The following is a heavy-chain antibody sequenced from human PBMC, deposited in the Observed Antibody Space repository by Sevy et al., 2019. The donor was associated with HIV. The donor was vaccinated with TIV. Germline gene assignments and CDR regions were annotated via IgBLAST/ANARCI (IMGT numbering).Heavy chain of an antibody. CDR3: AKDHDNNWFDP. J-gene: IGHJ5*02. D-gene: IGHD3-9*01. CDR1: GFTFSTYA. V-gene: IGHV3-23*01. Sequence: GGSLRLSCAASGFTFSTYAMTWVRQAPGKGLEWVSVITYSGVNTYYADSVKGRFTISRDNSKNTLYLQMNSLRAEDTAVYYCAKDHDNNWFDPWGQRTLVTVSS. CDR2: ITYSGVNT.